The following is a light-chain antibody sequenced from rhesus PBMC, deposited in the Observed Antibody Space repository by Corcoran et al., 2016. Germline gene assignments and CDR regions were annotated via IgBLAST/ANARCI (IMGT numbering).Light chain of an antibody. J-gene: IGKJ4*01. Sequence: EIVLTQSLATLALSPGEKATLSCRASQTSSSLLAWYQQKPGQAPSLLISGDSRRRTGISDRFSGSASGPDFSLTVRGLEPGCVRFYFCLVTRTWPQLAFGGGAKVAIK. V-gene: IGKV3-24*04. CDR3: LVTRTWPQLA. CDR1: QTSSSL. CDR2: GDS.